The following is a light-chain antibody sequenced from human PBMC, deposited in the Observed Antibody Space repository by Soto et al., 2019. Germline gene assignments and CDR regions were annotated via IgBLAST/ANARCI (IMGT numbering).Light chain of an antibody. CDR1: SSDVGGYNS. CDR2: DVS. J-gene: IGLJ3*02. V-gene: IGLV2-14*01. Sequence: QSALTQPASVSGSPGQSITISCTGTSSDVGGYNSVSWLQQHPGKAPKLMIYDVSNRPSGVSDRFSGSKSGNTASLTISGLQAEDEADYYCSSYTSTSTLVFGGGTKLTVL. CDR3: SSYTSTSTLV.